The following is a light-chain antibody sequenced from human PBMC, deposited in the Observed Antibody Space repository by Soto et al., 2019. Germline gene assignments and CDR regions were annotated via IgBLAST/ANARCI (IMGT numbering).Light chain of an antibody. J-gene: IGKJ1*01. CDR3: MQALQTPRT. CDR2: LAS. V-gene: IGKV2-28*01. CDR1: QSLLHSNGYNY. Sequence: DIVMTQSPLSLPVTPGEPASISCRSSQSLLHSNGYNYLDWYLQKPGQSPQFLIYLASNRASGVPDRFSGSGSGTDFTLKISRVEAEDVGVYYCMQALQTPRTFGQGTKVEIK.